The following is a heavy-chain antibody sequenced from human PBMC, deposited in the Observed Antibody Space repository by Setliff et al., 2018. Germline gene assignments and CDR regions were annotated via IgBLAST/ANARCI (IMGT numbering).Heavy chain of an antibody. Sequence: SETLSLTCTVSGGSISSGDYYWSWIRQPPGKGLEWIGYIYYSGSTYYNPSLKSRVTISVDTSKNQFSLKLGSVTAADTAVYYCATRTYGSGSYYPTAIDYWGQGTLVTVPQ. J-gene: IGHJ4*02. CDR3: ATRTYGSGSYYPTAIDY. D-gene: IGHD3-10*01. CDR1: GGSISSGDYY. CDR2: IYYSGST. V-gene: IGHV4-30-4*08.